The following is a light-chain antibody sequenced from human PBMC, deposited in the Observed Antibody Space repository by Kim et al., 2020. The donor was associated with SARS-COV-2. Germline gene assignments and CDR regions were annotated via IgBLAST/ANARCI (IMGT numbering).Light chain of an antibody. Sequence: GQSRTISCTRTSGDVAAYNYVSWFQQHPGKAPKVIISDVSQRPSGVSDRFSGSKSGSTASLTISGLQAEDEADYYCTSYSRRSAWVFGGGTKLTVL. CDR2: DVS. J-gene: IGLJ3*02. CDR3: TSYSRRSAWV. CDR1: SGDVAAYNY. V-gene: IGLV2-14*04.